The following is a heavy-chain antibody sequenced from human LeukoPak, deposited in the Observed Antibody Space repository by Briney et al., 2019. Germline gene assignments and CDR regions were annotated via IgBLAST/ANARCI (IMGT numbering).Heavy chain of an antibody. J-gene: IGHJ4*02. CDR1: GFTFSDYW. CDR2: IHPEGTEK. Sequence: PGGSLRLSCAASGFTFSDYWMDWVRQAPGKGLEWVANIHPEGTEKYHADSVKGRFTISRDNSKNTLYLQMNSLRAEDTAVYYCAKALDTAMVTVPDYWGQGTLVTVSS. D-gene: IGHD5-18*01. V-gene: IGHV3-7*01. CDR3: AKALDTAMVTVPDY.